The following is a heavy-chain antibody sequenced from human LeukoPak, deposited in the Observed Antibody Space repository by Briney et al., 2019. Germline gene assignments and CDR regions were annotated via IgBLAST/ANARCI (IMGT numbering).Heavy chain of an antibody. CDR3: ARDSPFDY. CDR2: ISTTSSFM. Sequence: GGSLRLSCVASGFALSSYNMNWVRLAPGKGLEWVSSISTTSSFMYYADSVKGRFTISRDNAKNSLYLQMNSLRAEDTAVYYCARDSPFDYWGQGTLVTVSS. J-gene: IGHJ4*02. V-gene: IGHV3-21*01. CDR1: GFALSSYN.